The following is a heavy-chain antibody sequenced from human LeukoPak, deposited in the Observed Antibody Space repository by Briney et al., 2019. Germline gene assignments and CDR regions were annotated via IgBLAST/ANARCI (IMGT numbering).Heavy chain of an antibody. CDR3: AREGCSGASCYFDY. D-gene: IGHD2-15*01. CDR1: GGPINSYY. Sequence: TSSETLSLTCTASGGPINSYYWSWIRQPPGKGLEWIGYIYYSGSTTYNPSLKSRVTISEDLSRNQFSLKLSSVTAADTAVYYCAREGCSGASCYFDYWGQGTLVTVSS. CDR2: IYYSGST. J-gene: IGHJ4*02. V-gene: IGHV4-59*01.